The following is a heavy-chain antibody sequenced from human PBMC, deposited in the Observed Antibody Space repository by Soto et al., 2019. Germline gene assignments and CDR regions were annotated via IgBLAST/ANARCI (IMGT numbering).Heavy chain of an antibody. Sequence: GGSLRLACKASGLTVSSTYMSWIRQAPGKGLEWVSVIYSGGSTYYADSVKGRFTISRDNSKNTLYLQMNSLRAEDTAVYYCARRFPYDSNGALFAFDIRAQRTMDTGSS. CDR1: GLTVSSTY. CDR3: ARRFPYDSNGALFAFDI. V-gene: IGHV3-53*01. J-gene: IGHJ3*02. D-gene: IGHD6-25*01. CDR2: IYSGGST.